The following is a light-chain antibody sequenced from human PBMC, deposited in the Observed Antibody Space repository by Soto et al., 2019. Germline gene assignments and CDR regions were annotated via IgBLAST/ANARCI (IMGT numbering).Light chain of an antibody. Sequence: EIVLTQSPATLSLSPGERATLSSRASQSVSSYLAWYQQKPGQAPRLRIYDASNRATGIPARFSGSGSGTDFTLTISSLEPEDFAVYFCQQRSNWPPRTFGGGTKVEIK. V-gene: IGKV3-11*01. CDR1: QSVSSY. CDR2: DAS. J-gene: IGKJ4*02. CDR3: QQRSNWPPRT.